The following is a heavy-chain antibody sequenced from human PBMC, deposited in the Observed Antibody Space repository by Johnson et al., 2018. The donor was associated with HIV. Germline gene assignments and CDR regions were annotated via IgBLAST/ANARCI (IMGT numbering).Heavy chain of an antibody. CDR1: GFTFSSYA. V-gene: IGHV3-30-3*01. J-gene: IGHJ3*02. D-gene: IGHD6-13*01. CDR2: ISYDGSNK. CDR3: ASFAAAGDAFDI. Sequence: QVQLVESGGGVVQPGRSLRLSCAASGFTFSSYAMHWVRQAPGKGLEWVAVISYDGSNKYYADSVKGRFTISSDNSKNTLYLQMNSLRAEDTAVYYCASFAAAGDAFDIWGQGTMVTVSS.